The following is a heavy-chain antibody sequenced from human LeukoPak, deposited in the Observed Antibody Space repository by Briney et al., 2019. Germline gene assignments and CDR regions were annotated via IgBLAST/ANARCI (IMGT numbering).Heavy chain of an antibody. J-gene: IGHJ3*02. Sequence: SETLSLTCTVSGGSISSYYWTWIRQPPGKGLEWIGYIYYSGSTSYNPSLKSRVTISVDTSKNQFSLKLSSVTAADTAVYYCARDEPTVGFDIWGQGTMVTVSS. CDR3: ARDEPTVGFDI. V-gene: IGHV4-59*01. D-gene: IGHD4-23*01. CDR1: GGSISSYY. CDR2: IYYSGST.